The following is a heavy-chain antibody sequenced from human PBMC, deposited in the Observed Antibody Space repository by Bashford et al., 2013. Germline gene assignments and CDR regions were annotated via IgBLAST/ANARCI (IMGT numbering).Heavy chain of an antibody. J-gene: IGHJ4*02. D-gene: IGHD3-16*02. CDR3: AAAGYSGYLDL. Sequence: VASVKVSCKASLHTFITYYMHWVRQAPGQGLEWMGMINPSGGGTSFAQKLQGRVTVTRDMSTFTVDMELSGLKSEDTAIYYCAAAGYSGYLDLWGQGTKVTVSS. CDR2: INPSGGGT. CDR1: LHTFITYY. V-gene: IGHV1-46*04.